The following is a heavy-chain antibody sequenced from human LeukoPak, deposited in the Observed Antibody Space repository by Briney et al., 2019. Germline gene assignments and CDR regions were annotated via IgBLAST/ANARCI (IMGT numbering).Heavy chain of an antibody. CDR3: ARDLGYGDYAVNYYFDY. V-gene: IGHV3-21*01. CDR1: GFTFSTCS. J-gene: IGHJ4*02. Sequence: GGSLRLSCAASGFTFSTCSMNWVRQAPGKGLEWVSSISSGSTYIYSADSVKGRFTISRDNAKNSLYLQMNSLRAEDTAVYYCARDLGYGDYAVNYYFDYWGQGTLVTVSS. CDR2: ISSGSTYI. D-gene: IGHD4-17*01.